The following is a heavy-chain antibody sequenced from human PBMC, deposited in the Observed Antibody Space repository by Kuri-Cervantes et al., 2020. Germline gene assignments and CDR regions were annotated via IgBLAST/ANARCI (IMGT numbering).Heavy chain of an antibody. V-gene: IGHV1-2*02. J-gene: IGHJ4*02. CDR3: ARTAVVTSDFDY. CDR2: INPNSGGT. Sequence: ASVKVSCKASGYAFTGYYMHWVRQAPGQGLEWMGWINPNSGGTNYAQKFQGRVTMTRDTSISTAYMELSRLRSDDTAVYYCARTAVVTSDFDYWGQGTLVTVSS. CDR1: GYAFTGYY. D-gene: IGHD4-23*01.